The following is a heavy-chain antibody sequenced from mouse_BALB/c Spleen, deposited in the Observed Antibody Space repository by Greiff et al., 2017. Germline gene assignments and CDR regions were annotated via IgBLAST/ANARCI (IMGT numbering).Heavy chain of an antibody. CDR3: GRDYYGSSYVNYYAMDY. Sequence: EVQLQQSGPELVKPGASVKISCKASGYSFTGYFMNWVKQSHGKSLEWIGRINPYNGDTFYNQKFKGKATLTVDKSSSTAHMELLSLTSEDSAVYYCGRDYYGSSYVNYYAMDYWGQGTSVTVSS. V-gene: IGHV1-37*01. D-gene: IGHD1-1*01. CDR1: GYSFTGYF. CDR2: INPYNGDT. J-gene: IGHJ4*01.